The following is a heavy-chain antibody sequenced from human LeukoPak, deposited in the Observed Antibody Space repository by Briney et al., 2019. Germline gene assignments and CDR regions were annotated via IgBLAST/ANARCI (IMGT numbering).Heavy chain of an antibody. CDR1: GXXFSXXX. CDR2: XKEDGSAK. Sequence: LSCTASGXXFSXXXXXWVXXXXXXXLEWVANXKEDGSAKYYVDSMKGRFTISRDNAKNSLYLQMNSLRAEDTAVYYCAXXAXFDYWGQGXXXXVSS. CDR3: AXXAXFDY. J-gene: IGHJ4*02. V-gene: IGHV3-7*02.